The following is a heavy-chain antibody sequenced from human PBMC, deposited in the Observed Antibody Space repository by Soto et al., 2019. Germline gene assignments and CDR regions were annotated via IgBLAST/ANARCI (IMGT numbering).Heavy chain of an antibody. J-gene: IGHJ4*02. D-gene: IGHD1-1*01. CDR3: ARGRYGDY. CDR2: ISAHNGNT. V-gene: IGHV1-18*01. Sequence: VHLVQSGAEVKKPGASVKVSCQGSGYAFTTYGITWVRQAPGQGLEWMGWISAHNGNTNYAQKLQGRVTVTRDTSTITAYMELRSLRYDDTDVYYCARGRYGDYWGQGALVTVSS. CDR1: GYAFTTYG.